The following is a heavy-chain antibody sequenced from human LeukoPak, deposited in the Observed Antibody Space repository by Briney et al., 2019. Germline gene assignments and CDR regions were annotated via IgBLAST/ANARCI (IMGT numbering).Heavy chain of an antibody. Sequence: GGSLRLSCAASGFTFSSYAMSLVRQAPGKGLEWVSAVSGSGDTKYYADSVKGRFTISRDNSKNTLYLQMNSLRAEDTAVYFCAKAGGPRRYWFFDVWGRDTPVTVSS. CDR2: VSGSGDTK. J-gene: IGHJ2*01. V-gene: IGHV3-23*01. D-gene: IGHD2-15*01. CDR1: GFTFSSYA. CDR3: AKAGGPRRYWFFDV.